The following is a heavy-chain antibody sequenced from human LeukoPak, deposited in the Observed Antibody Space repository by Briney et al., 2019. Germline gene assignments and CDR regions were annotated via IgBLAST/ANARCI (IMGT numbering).Heavy chain of an antibody. CDR2: ISYDGSNK. CDR3: AKDGSRLGELSY. V-gene: IGHV3-30*18. D-gene: IGHD3-16*02. CDR1: GFTFSSYG. J-gene: IGHJ4*02. Sequence: PGGSLRLSCAASGFTFSSYGMHWVRQAPGKGLEWVAVISYDGSNKYYADSVKGRFTISRDNSKNTLYLQMNSLRAEDTAVYYCAKDGSRLGELSYWGQGTLVTVSS.